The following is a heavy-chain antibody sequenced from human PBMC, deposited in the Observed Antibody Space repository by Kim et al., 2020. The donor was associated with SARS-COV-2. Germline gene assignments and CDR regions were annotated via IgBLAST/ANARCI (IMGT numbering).Heavy chain of an antibody. D-gene: IGHD6-19*01. V-gene: IGHV4-59*01. CDR3: AREVTYFGAGTSLFDY. Sequence: PSLKRRATISVNTSKNQFSLKLSSLTAADTAVSYCAREVTYFGAGTSLFDYWGQGTLVTVSS. J-gene: IGHJ4*02.